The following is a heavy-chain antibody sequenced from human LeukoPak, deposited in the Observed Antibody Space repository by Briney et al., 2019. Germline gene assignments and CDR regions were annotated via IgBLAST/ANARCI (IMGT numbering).Heavy chain of an antibody. V-gene: IGHV4-59*06. CDR1: GGSISSYY. CDR3: AIRSYHRRQRLLHFDP. CDR2: IYYSGST. Sequence: SETLSLTCTVSGGSISSYYWSWIRQPPGKGLEWIGYIYYSGSTYYNPSLKSRVTISVDTSKNQFSLKLSSVTAADTAVYYCAIRSYHRRQRLLHFDPWGQGTLVTVSS. D-gene: IGHD2-21*02. J-gene: IGHJ5*02.